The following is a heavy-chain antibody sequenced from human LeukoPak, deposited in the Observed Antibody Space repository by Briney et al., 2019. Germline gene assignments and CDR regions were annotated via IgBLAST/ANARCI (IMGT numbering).Heavy chain of an antibody. CDR1: GYTLTSYY. CDR3: ARGVGHYYYYSMDV. CDR2: INPSGGST. D-gene: IGHD1-26*01. V-gene: IGHV1-46*01. J-gene: IGHJ6*04. Sequence: ASVKVSCKASGYTLTSYYMHWVRQAPGQGLEWMGIINPSGGSTSYAQKFQGRVTMTRDTSTSTVYMEPRRLRSDDTAVYYCARGVGHYYYYSMDVWGKGTTVTFSS.